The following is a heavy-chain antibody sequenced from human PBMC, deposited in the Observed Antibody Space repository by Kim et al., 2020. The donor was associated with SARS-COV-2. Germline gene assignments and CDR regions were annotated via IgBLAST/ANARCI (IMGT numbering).Heavy chain of an antibody. CDR1: GFTVSSNY. V-gene: IGHV3-53*01. CDR3: ARLQNYYDSSGYYRHVPYYYYGMDV. CDR2: IYSGGST. J-gene: IGHJ6*02. Sequence: GGSLRLSCAASGFTVSSNYMSWVRQAPGKGLEWVSVIYSGGSTYYADSVKGRFTISRDNSKNTLYLQMNSLRAEDTAVYYCARLQNYYDSSGYYRHVPYYYYGMDVWGQGTTVTVSS. D-gene: IGHD3-22*01.